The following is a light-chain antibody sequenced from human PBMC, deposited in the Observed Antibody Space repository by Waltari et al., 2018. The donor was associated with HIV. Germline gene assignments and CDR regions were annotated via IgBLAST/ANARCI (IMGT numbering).Light chain of an antibody. Sequence: QSVLTQPPSASGTPGQRVPIPCSGSSSNIGDNTVNWYQQLPGTAPKLLIYTNTQRPSGVPDRFSGSKSGTSASLAISGLQSEDEADYYCATWDDSLNGHVVFGGGTKLTVL. J-gene: IGLJ2*01. CDR3: ATWDDSLNGHVV. CDR2: TNT. CDR1: SSNIGDNT. V-gene: IGLV1-44*01.